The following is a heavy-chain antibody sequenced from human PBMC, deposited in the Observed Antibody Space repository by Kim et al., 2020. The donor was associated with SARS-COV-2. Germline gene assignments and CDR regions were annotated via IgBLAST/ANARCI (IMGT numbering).Heavy chain of an antibody. V-gene: IGHV3-72*01. CDR1: GFTFSDHY. D-gene: IGHD5-12*01. J-gene: IGHJ3*02. CDR3: ARESWGYNFGAFDI. CDR2: TRNKANSYTT. Sequence: GGSLRLSCAASGFTFSDHYMDWVRQAPGKGLEWVGRTRNKANSYTTEYAASVKGRFTISRDDSKNSLYLQVNSLKTEDTAVYYCARESWGYNFGAFDIWGQGTMVTVSS.